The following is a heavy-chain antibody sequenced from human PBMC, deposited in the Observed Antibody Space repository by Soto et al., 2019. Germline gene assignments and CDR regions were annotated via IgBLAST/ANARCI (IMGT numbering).Heavy chain of an antibody. CDR3: ARTTPVPTTLRSRYFFDY. CDR2: VYYSGPT. Sequence: SETLSLTCSVSGGPGSYKTYYGSWIPQPPGKRLEWIGYVYYSGPTNYNPSLKSRVTISVDLSKNRPSLRLSSVTNADTALYYCARTTPVPTTLRSRYFFDYWGQGTLVTVSS. D-gene: IGHD1-26*01. V-gene: IGHV4-61*01. CDR1: GGPGSYKTYY. J-gene: IGHJ4*02.